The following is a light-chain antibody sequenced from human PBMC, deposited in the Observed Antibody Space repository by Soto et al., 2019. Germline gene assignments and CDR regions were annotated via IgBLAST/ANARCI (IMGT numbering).Light chain of an antibody. V-gene: IGLV2-23*01. J-gene: IGLJ2*01. CDR1: SNDVGFSKF. CDR3: CSYATSGVV. Sequence: QSALTQPASVSASPGQSITISCTATSNDVGFSKFVSWYQQQPGKSPQVLVYEGTKRPSGVSLRCSGSHSVNAASLTISDIHIEDEDDYYCCSYATSGVVFGGGTKVTVL. CDR2: EGT.